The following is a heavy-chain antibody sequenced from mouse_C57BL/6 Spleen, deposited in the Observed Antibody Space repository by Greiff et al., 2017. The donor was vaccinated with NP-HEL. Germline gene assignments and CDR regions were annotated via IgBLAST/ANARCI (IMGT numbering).Heavy chain of an antibody. CDR3: ARSGGSTWFAY. CDR2: IHPNSGST. V-gene: IGHV1-64*01. J-gene: IGHJ3*01. D-gene: IGHD1-1*01. Sequence: QVQLQQSGAELVKPGASVKLSCKASGYTFTSYWMHWVKQRPGQGLEWIGMIHPNSGSTNYNEKFKSKATLTVDESSSTAYMQLSSLTSEDSAVYYCARSGGSTWFAYWGQGTLVTVSA. CDR1: GYTFTSYW.